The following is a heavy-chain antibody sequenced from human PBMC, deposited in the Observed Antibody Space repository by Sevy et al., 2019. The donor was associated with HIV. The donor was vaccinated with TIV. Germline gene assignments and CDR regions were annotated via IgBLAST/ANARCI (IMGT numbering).Heavy chain of an antibody. D-gene: IGHD5-18*01. CDR2: IYSDGST. CDR3: ARGKSGYGYGLDY. J-gene: IGHJ4*02. V-gene: IGHV3-66*01. CDR1: GFPVTSNY. Sequence: GGSLRLSCAASGFPVTSNYMSWVRQAPGKGLEWVSVIYSDGSTYHADSVKGRFTISRDNSKNTLYLQMNSLRVEDTAVYYCARGKSGYGYGLDYWGQGTLVTVSS.